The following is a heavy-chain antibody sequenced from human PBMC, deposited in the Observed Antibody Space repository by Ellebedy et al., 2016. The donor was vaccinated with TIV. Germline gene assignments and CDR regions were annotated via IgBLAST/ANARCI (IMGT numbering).Heavy chain of an antibody. CDR1: GFSLSTHG. CDR2: ISYDGGYK. CDR3: ARESGYSINWYPGGY. D-gene: IGHD6-13*01. Sequence: GGSLRLSCAASGFSLSTHGMHWVRQAPGKGLEWVAVISYDGGYKSYADSVKGRFTISRDNSKNTLHLQMTSLRVEDTALYYCARESGYSINWYPGGYWGQGTPVSVSS. J-gene: IGHJ1*01. V-gene: IGHV3-30*03.